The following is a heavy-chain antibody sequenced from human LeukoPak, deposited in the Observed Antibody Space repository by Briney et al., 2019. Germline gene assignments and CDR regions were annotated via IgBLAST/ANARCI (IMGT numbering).Heavy chain of an antibody. CDR1: GFTFSSYS. D-gene: IGHD3-22*01. J-gene: IGHJ4*02. V-gene: IGHV3-21*01. CDR2: ISSSSSYI. CDR3: ARDVNYYDSSGYYTQADYFDY. Sequence: NPGGSLRLSCAASGFTFSSYSMNWVRQAPGKGLEWVSSISSSSSYIYYADSVKGRFTISRDNAKNSLYLQMNSLRAEDTAVYYCARDVNYYDSSGYYTQADYFDYWGQGTLVTVSS.